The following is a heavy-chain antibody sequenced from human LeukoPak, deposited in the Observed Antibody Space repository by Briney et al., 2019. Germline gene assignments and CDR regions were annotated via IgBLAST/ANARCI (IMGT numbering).Heavy chain of an antibody. CDR1: GFTFSSYG. Sequence: GRSLRLSCAASGFTFSSYGMHWVRQAPGKGLEWVAVISYDGSNKYYADSVKGRFTFSRDNSKNTLYLQMNSLRAEDTAVYYCAKDIVVVPALDYWGQGTLVTVSS. D-gene: IGHD2-2*01. J-gene: IGHJ4*02. V-gene: IGHV3-30*18. CDR3: AKDIVVVPALDY. CDR2: ISYDGSNK.